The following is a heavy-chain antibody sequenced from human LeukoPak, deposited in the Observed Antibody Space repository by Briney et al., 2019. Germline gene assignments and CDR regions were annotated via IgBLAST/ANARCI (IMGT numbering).Heavy chain of an antibody. D-gene: IGHD6-13*01. CDR3: AKALYSSSWYCAFDI. CDR2: TSGSGNRT. J-gene: IGHJ3*02. Sequence: GGFLRFSCAVPGLAFDDYGMDWVRQGPGKGLDWVALTSGSGNRTYNKDSVKGRFTISRDNSKNSLYLQMNSLRTEDTARYYCAKALYSSSWYCAFDIWGQGTMVTVSS. V-gene: IGHV3-43*02. CDR1: GLAFDDYG.